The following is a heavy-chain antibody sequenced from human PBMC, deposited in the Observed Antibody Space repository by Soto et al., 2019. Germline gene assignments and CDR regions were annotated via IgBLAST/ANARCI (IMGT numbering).Heavy chain of an antibody. J-gene: IGHJ4*02. CDR1: GFTFSDYY. CDR3: ARVGSPMVRRFIMNFDH. V-gene: IGHV3-11*01. Sequence: PGGSLRLSCSASGFTFSDYYMNWIRQAPGKGLEWVSYISGSGSTMYYAGSVKGRFTISRDNAKNSLYLQMNSLRAEDTALYYCARVGSPMVRRFIMNFDHWGQGALVTVSS. D-gene: IGHD3-10*01. CDR2: ISGSGSTM.